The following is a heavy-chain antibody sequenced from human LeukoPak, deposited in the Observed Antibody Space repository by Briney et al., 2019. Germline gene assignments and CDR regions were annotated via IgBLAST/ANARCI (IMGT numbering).Heavy chain of an antibody. CDR2: INPNSGDT. Sequence: ASVTVSCTASGYTFTDYYMHWVRQAPGQGLEWMGRINPNSGDTNYAQKFQGRVTMTRDTSIKIAYLELRRLRSDDTAMYYCTRDRGTTYASDIWGRGTMVTVSS. CDR3: TRDRGTTYASDI. V-gene: IGHV1-2*06. J-gene: IGHJ3*02. CDR1: GYTFTDYY. D-gene: IGHD4-17*01.